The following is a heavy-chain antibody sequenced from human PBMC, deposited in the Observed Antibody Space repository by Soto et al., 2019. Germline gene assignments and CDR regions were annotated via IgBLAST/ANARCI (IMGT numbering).Heavy chain of an antibody. D-gene: IGHD2-21*02. CDR2: ISASGSNT. Sequence: PGGSLRLSCAASGLSFSNYAMSWVRQAPGKGLEWVSGISASGSNTYYTDFAAPVKGRFTLSRDDSKNTVYLQMNGLEIEDTGMYYCVTRFTAVATARFDYWGQGTLVTVSS. V-gene: IGHV3-23*01. CDR3: VTRFTAVATARFDY. CDR1: GLSFSNYA. J-gene: IGHJ4*02.